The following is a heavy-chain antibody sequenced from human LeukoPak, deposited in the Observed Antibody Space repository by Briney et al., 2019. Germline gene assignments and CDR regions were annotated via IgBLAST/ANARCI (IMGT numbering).Heavy chain of an antibody. V-gene: IGHV1-18*01. CDR2: ISGHTGNT. Sequence: GASVKVSFKASGYTFTRYGMSWVRQARGQGLEWMGWISGHTGNTNYAQRFQGRVSMTTDTSTSTAYMELRSLRSDDTAVYYCVRVYSETYPGSYWGQGTLVTVSS. J-gene: IGHJ4*02. CDR1: GYTFTRYG. CDR3: VRVYSETYPGSY. D-gene: IGHD1-26*01.